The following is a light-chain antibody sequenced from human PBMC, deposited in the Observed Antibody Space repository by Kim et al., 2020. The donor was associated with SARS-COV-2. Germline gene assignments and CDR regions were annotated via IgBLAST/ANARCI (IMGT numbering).Light chain of an antibody. J-gene: IGLJ3*02. V-gene: IGLV8-61*01. CDR2: NTN. CDR3: VLYMGSGIWV. CDR1: SGSVSTSYY. Sequence: GGAVTFTCGLSSGSVSTSYYPSWYQQTPGQAPRTLIYNTNTRSSGVPDRFSGSILGNKAALTITGAQADDESDYYCVLYMGSGIWVFGGGTQLTVL.